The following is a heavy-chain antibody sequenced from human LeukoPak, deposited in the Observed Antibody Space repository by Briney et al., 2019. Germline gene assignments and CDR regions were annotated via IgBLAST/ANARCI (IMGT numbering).Heavy chain of an antibody. CDR3: ARGHSSGWYNIDY. J-gene: IGHJ4*02. Sequence: PGGSLRLSCAASGFTFSSYAMHWVRQAPGKGLDWVAVISYDGSNKYYADSVKGRFTISRDNSKNTLYLQMNSLRAEDTAVYYCARGHSSGWYNIDYWGQRTLVTVSS. CDR2: ISYDGSNK. V-gene: IGHV3-30-3*01. CDR1: GFTFSSYA. D-gene: IGHD6-19*01.